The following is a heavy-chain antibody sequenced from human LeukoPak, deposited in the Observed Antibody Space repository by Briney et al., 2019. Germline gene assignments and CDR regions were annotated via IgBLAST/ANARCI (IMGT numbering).Heavy chain of an antibody. V-gene: IGHV4-30-4*08. Sequence: SETLSLTCTVSGGSISSGGYYWSWIRQPPGKGLEWIGYIYYSGSTYYNPSLKSRVTISVDTSKNQFSLKLSSVTAADTAVYYCARDKSPNYGDYGWFDPWGQGTLVTVSS. CDR1: GGSISSGGYY. D-gene: IGHD4-17*01. J-gene: IGHJ5*02. CDR3: ARDKSPNYGDYGWFDP. CDR2: IYYSGST.